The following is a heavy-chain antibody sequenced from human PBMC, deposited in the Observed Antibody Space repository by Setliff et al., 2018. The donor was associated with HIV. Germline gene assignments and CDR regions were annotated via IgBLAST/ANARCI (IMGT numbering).Heavy chain of an antibody. D-gene: IGHD2-21*02. CDR3: ATLDHSGGNFLAY. CDR1: GGSFSNYF. CDR2: IHSSGST. V-gene: IGHV4-4*09. Sequence: PSETLSLTCGVFGGSFSNYFWTWIRQPPGKGPEWIGYIHSSGSTIYNPSLKSRITVSLDTSKEQSSLELSSATAADTAVYYCATLDHSGGNFLAYWGQGSLVTVSS. J-gene: IGHJ4*02.